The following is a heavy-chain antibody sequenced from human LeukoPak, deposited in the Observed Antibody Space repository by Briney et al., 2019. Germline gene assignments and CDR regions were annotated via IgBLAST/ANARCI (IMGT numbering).Heavy chain of an antibody. V-gene: IGHV3-72*01. CDR1: GFTFSDHY. CDR3: TRVPSQARGFDL. J-gene: IGHJ4*02. CDR2: TRNKANSYTT. Sequence: GGSLRLSCAASGFTFSDHYMDWVRQAPGKGLEWVGRTRNKANSYTTEYAASVKGRFTISRDDSKNSQYLQMNSLKTEDTAVYYFTRVPSQARGFDLWGQGTLVTVSS.